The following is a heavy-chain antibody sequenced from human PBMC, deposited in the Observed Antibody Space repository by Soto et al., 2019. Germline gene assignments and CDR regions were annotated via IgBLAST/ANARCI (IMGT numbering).Heavy chain of an antibody. Sequence: PGGSLRLSCAASGFTFSSYGMHWVRQAPGKGLEWVAVISYDGSNKYYADSVKGRFTISRDNSKDTLYLQMNSLRAEDTAVYYCAKDSTTAIDYWGQGTLVTVSS. V-gene: IGHV3-30*18. CDR3: AKDSTTAIDY. CDR1: GFTFSSYG. D-gene: IGHD4-17*01. J-gene: IGHJ4*02. CDR2: ISYDGSNK.